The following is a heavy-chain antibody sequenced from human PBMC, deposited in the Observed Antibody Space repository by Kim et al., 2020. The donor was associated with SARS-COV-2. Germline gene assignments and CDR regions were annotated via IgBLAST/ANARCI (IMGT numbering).Heavy chain of an antibody. CDR3: ARDRRAGYSNSWPDFDF. CDR2: ISAYNGNT. Sequence: ASVKVSCKASGYTFTSYGISWVRQAPGQGLEWMGWISAYNGNTNYAQKLQVRVTMTTDTSTSTAYMELRSLRSDDTAVYYCARDRRAGYSNSWPDFDFWGQGTLVTVSS. D-gene: IGHD6-13*01. V-gene: IGHV1-18*01. CDR1: GYTFTSYG. J-gene: IGHJ4*02.